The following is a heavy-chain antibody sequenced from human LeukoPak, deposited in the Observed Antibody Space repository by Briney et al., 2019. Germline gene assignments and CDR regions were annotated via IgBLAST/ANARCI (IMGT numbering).Heavy chain of an antibody. CDR3: GRSVDYFDNTGPHMMFDY. Sequence: SDTLSLTCNVSGDSITSLYWNWIRQPPGKGLEWIGYIYYTGIIKYNPSLTSRVSMSVDTSKNQFFLKMKSVTAADTAVYHCGRSVDYFDNTGPHMMFDYWGQGSLVTVSS. CDR1: GDSITSLY. CDR2: IYYTGII. J-gene: IGHJ4*02. D-gene: IGHD3-22*01. V-gene: IGHV4-59*07.